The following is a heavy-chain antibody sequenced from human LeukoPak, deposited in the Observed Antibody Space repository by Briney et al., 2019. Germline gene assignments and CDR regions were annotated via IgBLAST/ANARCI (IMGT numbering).Heavy chain of an antibody. D-gene: IGHD3-3*01. CDR2: ISSSSSTI. V-gene: IGHV3-48*04. J-gene: IGHJ4*02. CDR3: ARVLGDESRYYDFWSGYYGVDY. CDR1: GFTFSSYS. Sequence: GGSLRLSCAASGFTFSSYSMNWVRQAPGKGLEWVSYISSSSSTIYYADSVKGRFTISRDNAKNSLYLQMNSLRAEDTAVYYCARVLGDESRYYDFWSGYYGVDYWGQGTLVTVSS.